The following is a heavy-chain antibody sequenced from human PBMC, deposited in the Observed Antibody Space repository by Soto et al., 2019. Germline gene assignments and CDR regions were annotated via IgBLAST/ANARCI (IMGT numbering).Heavy chain of an antibody. J-gene: IGHJ6*02. CDR1: GFTFSTYS. CDR3: AGEPFYYYGLDV. CDR2: ISRSSDYI. V-gene: IGHV3-21*01. Sequence: GGSLRLSCAASGFTFSTYSMNWVRQAPGKGLEWVSSISRSSDYIYYADSVKGRFTISRDNAKDSLYLQMNTLRAEDTAMYYCAGEPFYYYGLDVWGQGTTVTVSS.